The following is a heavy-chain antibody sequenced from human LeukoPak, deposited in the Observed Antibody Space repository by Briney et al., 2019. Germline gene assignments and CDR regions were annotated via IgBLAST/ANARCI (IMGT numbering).Heavy chain of an antibody. CDR1: GGTFSSYA. Sequence: SVKVSCKASGGTFSSYAISWVRQAPGQGLEWMGGIIPIFGTANYAQKFQGRVTITADKSTSTAYMELSSLRSEDTAVYYCARVDHFMITFGGVDWINYYYMDVWGKGTTVTVSS. D-gene: IGHD3-16*01. V-gene: IGHV1-69*06. CDR2: IIPIFGTA. CDR3: ARVDHFMITFGGVDWINYYYMDV. J-gene: IGHJ6*03.